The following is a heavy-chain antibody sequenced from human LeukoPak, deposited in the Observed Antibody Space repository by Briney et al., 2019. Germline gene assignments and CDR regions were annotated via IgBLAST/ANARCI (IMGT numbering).Heavy chain of an antibody. CDR2: IYYSGST. D-gene: IGHD3-10*01. V-gene: IGHV4-59*01. Sequence: SETLSLTCTVSGGSISSYYWSWIRQPPGKGLEWIGYIYYSGSTNYNPSLKSRVTISVDTSKNQFSLKLSSVTAADTAVYYCARGLRHLDYCGSGSPFPNYYMDVWGKGTTVTVSS. CDR3: ARGLRHLDYCGSGSPFPNYYMDV. J-gene: IGHJ6*03. CDR1: GGSISSYY.